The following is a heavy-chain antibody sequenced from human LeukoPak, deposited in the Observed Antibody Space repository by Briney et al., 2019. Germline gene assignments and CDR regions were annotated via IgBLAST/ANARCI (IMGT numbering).Heavy chain of an antibody. D-gene: IGHD3-22*01. CDR3: ARVWGYDSSGYYYYFDY. CDR2: IYYSGST. CDR1: GGSISSYY. V-gene: IGHV4-59*01. J-gene: IGHJ4*02. Sequence: SETLSLTCTVSGGSISSYYWSWIRQPPGKGLEWIGYIYYSGSTNYNPSLKSRVTISVDTSKYQFSLKLSSVTAADTAVYYCARVWGYDSSGYYYYFDYWGQGTLVTVSS.